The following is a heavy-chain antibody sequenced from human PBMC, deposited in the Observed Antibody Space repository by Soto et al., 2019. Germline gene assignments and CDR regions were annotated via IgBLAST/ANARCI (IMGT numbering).Heavy chain of an antibody. V-gene: IGHV1-2*04. D-gene: IGHD3-16*01. CDR3: ARDEGGSSHAFDI. J-gene: IGHJ3*02. CDR2: INPNSGGT. CDR1: GYTFTGYY. Sequence: QVQLVQSGAEVKKPGASVKVSCKASGYTFTGYYMHWVRQAPGQGLEWMGWINPNSGGTNYAQKFQGWVPMTRDTSISTAYMELSRLRSDDTAVYYCARDEGGSSHAFDIWGQGTMVTVSS.